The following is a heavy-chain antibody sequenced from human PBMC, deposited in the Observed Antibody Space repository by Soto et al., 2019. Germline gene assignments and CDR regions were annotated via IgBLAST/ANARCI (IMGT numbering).Heavy chain of an antibody. CDR2: IKSRADNYAT. J-gene: IGHJ4*02. CDR3: VRYPDGGSLDY. D-gene: IGHD6-25*01. CDR1: GFMFSGSA. Sequence: EVQLVESGGGLVQPGGSLKLSCAASGFMFSGSAIHWVRQASGKGLEWVSRIKSRADNYATGYAAPVKGRFTISRDDSKNTAYLQMNSLRTADTAVYYCVRYPDGGSLDYWGQGTLVTVSS. V-gene: IGHV3-73*02.